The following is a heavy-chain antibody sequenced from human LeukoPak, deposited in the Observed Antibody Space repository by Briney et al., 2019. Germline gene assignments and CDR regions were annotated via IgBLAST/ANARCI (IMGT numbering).Heavy chain of an antibody. CDR1: GYTFTGYY. CDR2: INPNSGGT. J-gene: IGHJ4*02. CDR3: ALQYSSSWYAYFDY. V-gene: IGHV1-2*02. D-gene: IGHD6-13*01. Sequence: ASVKVSCKASGYTFTGYYMHWVRQAPGQGLEWMGWINPNSGGTNYAQKFQGRDTMTRDTSISTAYMELSRLRSDDTAAYYCALQYSSSWYAYFDYWGQGTLVTVSS.